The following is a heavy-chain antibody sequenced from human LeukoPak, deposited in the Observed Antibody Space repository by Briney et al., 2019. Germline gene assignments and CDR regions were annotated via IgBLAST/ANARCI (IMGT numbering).Heavy chain of an antibody. Sequence: GGSLRLSCAASRFTFSSYSMNWVRQAPGKGLEWVSYISSSSSTIYYADSVKGRFTISRDNAKNSLYLQMNSLRAEDTAVYYCARDFGDYSYYYYMDVWGKGTTVTVS. CDR1: RFTFSSYS. V-gene: IGHV3-48*01. J-gene: IGHJ6*03. D-gene: IGHD4-17*01. CDR3: ARDFGDYSYYYYMDV. CDR2: ISSSSSTI.